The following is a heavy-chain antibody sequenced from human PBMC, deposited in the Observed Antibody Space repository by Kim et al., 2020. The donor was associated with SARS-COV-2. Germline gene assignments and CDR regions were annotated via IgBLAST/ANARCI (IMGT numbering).Heavy chain of an antibody. CDR3: ARGSDFWSGYRH. J-gene: IGHJ4*02. V-gene: IGHV4-34*01. Sequence: NSTPSHKRRVTISVDTSKNQFSLKLSSVTAADTAMYYCARGSDFWSGYRHWGQGTLVTVSS. D-gene: IGHD3-3*01.